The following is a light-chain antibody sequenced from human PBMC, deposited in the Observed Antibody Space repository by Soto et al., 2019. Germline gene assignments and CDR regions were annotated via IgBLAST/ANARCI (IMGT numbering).Light chain of an antibody. Sequence: DIQMTQSPSTLSASVGDRVTITCRVSQNIYTWLAWYQQQRGKAPKLLSSDASSLQTGVPSRFSGSGSGTEFTLTITSLQPQDLEAYYCQVHNSYSLMYPFGQGTKLEIK. CDR2: DAS. CDR1: QNIYTW. V-gene: IGKV1-5*01. CDR3: QVHNSYSLMYP. J-gene: IGKJ2*01.